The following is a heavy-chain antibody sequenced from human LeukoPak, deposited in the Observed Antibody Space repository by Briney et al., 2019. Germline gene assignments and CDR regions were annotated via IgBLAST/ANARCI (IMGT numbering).Heavy chain of an antibody. CDR1: GFTFSSYS. Sequence: GGSLRLSCAASGFTFSSYSMNWVRQAPGRGLEWVSSISSSSSYIYYADSVKGRFTISRDNAKNSLYLQMNSLRAEDTAVYYCARGGVLGKQWLVPVFDYFDYWGQGTLVTVSS. CDR2: ISSSSSYI. CDR3: ARGGVLGKQWLVPVFDYFDY. J-gene: IGHJ4*02. V-gene: IGHV3-21*01. D-gene: IGHD6-19*01.